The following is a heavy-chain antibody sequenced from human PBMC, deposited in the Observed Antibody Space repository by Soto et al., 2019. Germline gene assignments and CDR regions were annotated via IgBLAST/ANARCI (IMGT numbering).Heavy chain of an antibody. V-gene: IGHV1-46*01. D-gene: IGHD2-15*01. CDR3: PGSSSRVSSVVAAH. J-gene: IGHJ4*02. CDR2: INSGPNSA. CDR1: NDSLSSRF. Sequence: ASVKVSCKASNDSLSSRFIHWVGQSPGEGLEWMGLINSGPNSASYFKEFQGRLTLNRDMHSQKVSLQSSNLRQDGPVLCLCPGSSSRVSSVVAAHWGQGTLVTVSS.